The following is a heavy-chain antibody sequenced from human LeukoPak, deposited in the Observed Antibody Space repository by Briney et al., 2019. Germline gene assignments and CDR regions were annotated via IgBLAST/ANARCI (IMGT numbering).Heavy chain of an antibody. J-gene: IGHJ4*02. V-gene: IGHV3-48*03. D-gene: IGHD6-19*01. CDR2: ISSSGSTI. Sequence: PGGSLRLSCAASGFTFSSYEMNWVRQAPGKGLEWVSYISSSGSTIYYADSVKGRFTISRDNAKNSLYLQMNSLRAEDTAVYYCARDRPGIAVAGPIDYWGQGTLVTVSP. CDR1: GFTFSSYE. CDR3: ARDRPGIAVAGPIDY.